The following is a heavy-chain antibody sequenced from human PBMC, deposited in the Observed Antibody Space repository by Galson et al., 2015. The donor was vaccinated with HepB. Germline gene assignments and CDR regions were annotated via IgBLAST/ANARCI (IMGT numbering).Heavy chain of an antibody. CDR3: ARDKYGDYAFDI. CDR2: ISSTTSI. V-gene: IGHV3-21*01. CDR1: GFTFSSYS. D-gene: IGHD4-17*01. Sequence: SLRLSCAASGFTFSSYSMNWVRQAPGKGLEWVSSISSTTSIYYADSVKGRFTISRDNAQNSLYLQMNSLRVEDTAVYYCARDKYGDYAFDIWGQGTMVTVSS. J-gene: IGHJ3*02.